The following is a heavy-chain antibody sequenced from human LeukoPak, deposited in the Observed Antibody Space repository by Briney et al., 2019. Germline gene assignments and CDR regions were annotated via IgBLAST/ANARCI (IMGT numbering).Heavy chain of an antibody. Sequence: GGSLRLSCAASGFTFSSYAMSWVRQAPGKGLEWVSAISGSGGSTYYADSVKGRFTISRDNSKNTPYLQMNSLRAEDTAVYYCAKESDVVVVAVTFYYFDYWGQGTLVTVSS. CDR2: ISGSGGST. CDR3: AKESDVVVVAVTFYYFDY. V-gene: IGHV3-23*01. D-gene: IGHD2-15*01. CDR1: GFTFSSYA. J-gene: IGHJ4*02.